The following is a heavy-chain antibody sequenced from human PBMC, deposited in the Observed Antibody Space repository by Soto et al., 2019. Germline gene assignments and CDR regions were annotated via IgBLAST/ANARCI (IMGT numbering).Heavy chain of an antibody. CDR3: AKTVPGYSYEQNFDY. D-gene: IGHD5-18*01. CDR2: ISYDGSNK. Sequence: GGSLRLSCAASGFTFSSYGMHWVRQAPGKGLEWVAVISYDGSNKYYADSVKGRFTISRDNSKNTLYLQMNSLRAEDTAVYYCAKTVPGYSYEQNFDYWGQGTLVTSPQ. J-gene: IGHJ4*02. V-gene: IGHV3-30*18. CDR1: GFTFSSYG.